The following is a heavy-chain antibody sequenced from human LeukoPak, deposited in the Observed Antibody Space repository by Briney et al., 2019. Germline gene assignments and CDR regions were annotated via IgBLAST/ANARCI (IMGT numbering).Heavy chain of an antibody. Sequence: SETLSLTCTVSGGSIGRSRYYWGWIRQPPGKGLEWIGNIYYSGSTNYNPSLKSRVTISVDTSKNQFSLKLTSVTAADTAVYYCARVAAKTVDYWGQGTLVTVSS. CDR3: ARVAAKTVDY. CDR2: IYYSGST. V-gene: IGHV4-39*07. J-gene: IGHJ4*02. CDR1: GGSIGRSRYY. D-gene: IGHD2-15*01.